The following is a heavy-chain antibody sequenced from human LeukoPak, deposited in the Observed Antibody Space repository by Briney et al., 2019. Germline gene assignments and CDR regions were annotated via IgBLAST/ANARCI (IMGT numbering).Heavy chain of an antibody. CDR3: ARDLTLIVPTAMDDF. CDR1: GFTFSNSA. CDR2: ISGSGDTT. V-gene: IGHV3-23*01. J-gene: IGHJ4*02. D-gene: IGHD2-2*01. Sequence: GGSLRLSCAASGFTFSNSAMSWVRQAPGKGLEWVSSISGSGDTTYNADPVKGRFTISRDNSKNTLFLQMNTLRAEDTALYYCARDLTLIVPTAMDDFWGQGTLVTVSS.